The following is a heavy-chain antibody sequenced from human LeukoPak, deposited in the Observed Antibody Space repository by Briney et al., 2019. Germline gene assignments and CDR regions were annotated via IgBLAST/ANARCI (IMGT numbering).Heavy chain of an antibody. D-gene: IGHD6-19*01. J-gene: IGHJ6*02. CDR2: ISYDGSNK. CDR3: AKCREQWLVSYGMDV. V-gene: IGHV3-30-3*02. CDR1: GFTFSSYA. Sequence: GGSLRLSCAASGFTFSSYAMHWVRQAPGKGLEWVAVISYDGSNKYYADSVKGRFTISRDNSKNTLYLQMNSLRAEDTAVYYCAKCREQWLVSYGMDVWGQGTTVTVSS.